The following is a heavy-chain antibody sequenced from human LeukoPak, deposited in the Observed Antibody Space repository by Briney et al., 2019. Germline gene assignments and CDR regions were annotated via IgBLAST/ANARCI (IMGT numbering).Heavy chain of an antibody. J-gene: IGHJ3*02. CDR3: ARQIALAEEWAFDI. CDR2: IDRSGST. D-gene: IGHD6-19*01. Sequence: SETLSLTCAVYGGSFSGYYWTWIRQPPGKGLEWIGEIDRSGSTNYSPSLKSRLTISVDTSKNQFSLKLSSVTAADTAVYYCARQIALAEEWAFDIWGKRVIVSVSS. CDR1: GGSFSGYY. V-gene: IGHV4-34*01.